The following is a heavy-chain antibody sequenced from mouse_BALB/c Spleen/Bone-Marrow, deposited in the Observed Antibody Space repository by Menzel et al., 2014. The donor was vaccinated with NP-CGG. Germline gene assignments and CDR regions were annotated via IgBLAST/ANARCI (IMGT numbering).Heavy chain of an antibody. V-gene: IGHV1S137*01. Sequence: VQLQQSGAELVRPGVSVKISCKGSGYTFTDYAMHWVKQSHAKSLEWIGVISTYYGDVNYSQKFKGKATMTVDKSSSTAYMELARLTSEDSAIYYCARLTQGFYYFDCWGQGTTLTVSS. CDR3: ARLTQGFYYFDC. J-gene: IGHJ2*01. D-gene: IGHD3-1*01. CDR1: GYTFTDYA. CDR2: ISTYYGDV.